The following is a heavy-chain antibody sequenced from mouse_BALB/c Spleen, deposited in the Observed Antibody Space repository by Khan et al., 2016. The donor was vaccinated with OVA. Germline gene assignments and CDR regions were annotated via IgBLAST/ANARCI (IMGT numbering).Heavy chain of an antibody. Sequence: VRLQQSGAELVKPGASVKLSCTASGFNIKDTYIHWVKRRPEQGLEWIGRITPANGNTEYDPKFQGKATMRADTSSNTAYLQLSSLTSGDTAVVYCGRPPNDPRNFDVWGAGTTVTVSS. CDR3: GRPPNDPRNFDV. V-gene: IGHV14-3*02. J-gene: IGHJ1*01. CDR1: GFNIKDTY. CDR2: ITPANGNT.